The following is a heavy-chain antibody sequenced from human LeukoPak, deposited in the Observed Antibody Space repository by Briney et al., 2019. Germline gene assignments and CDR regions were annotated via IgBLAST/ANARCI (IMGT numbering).Heavy chain of an antibody. V-gene: IGHV4-4*07. J-gene: IGHJ4*02. CDR3: ARGSYDFWSGYSADDY. Sequence: PSETLSLTCTVSAGSISSYYWSSVRQPARQGLEWIGRIYTSGSTNYNPSLKSRVTISVDTSKNQFSLKLSSVTAADTAVYYCARGSYDFWSGYSADDYWGQGTLVTVSA. CDR2: IYTSGST. D-gene: IGHD3-3*01. CDR1: AGSISSYY.